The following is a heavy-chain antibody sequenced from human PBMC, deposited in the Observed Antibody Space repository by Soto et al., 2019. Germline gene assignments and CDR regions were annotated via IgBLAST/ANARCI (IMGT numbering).Heavy chain of an antibody. CDR1: GGSISSGGYY. CDR2: IYYSGST. D-gene: IGHD3-16*02. J-gene: IGHJ6*03. CDR3: ARGGYHIYYYYYMDV. Sequence: QVQLQESGPGLVKPSQTLSLTCTVSGGSISSGGYYWSWIRQHPGKGLEWIGYIYYSGSTYYNPSLKSRVTISVDTSKNQFSLKLSSVTAADTAVYYCARGGYHIYYYYYMDVWGKGTTVTVSS. V-gene: IGHV4-31*03.